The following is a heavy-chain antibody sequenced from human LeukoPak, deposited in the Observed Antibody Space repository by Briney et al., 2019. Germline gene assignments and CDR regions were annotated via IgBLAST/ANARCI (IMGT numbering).Heavy chain of an antibody. D-gene: IGHD3-22*01. CDR1: GGTFSSYA. V-gene: IGHV1-69*13. Sequence: GASVKVPCKASGGTFSSYAISWVRQAPGQGLEWMGGIIPIFGTANYAQKFQGRVTITADESTSTAYMELSSLRSEDTAVYYCARTQSEHYYEQRPFDYWGQGTLVTVSS. J-gene: IGHJ4*02. CDR3: ARTQSEHYYEQRPFDY. CDR2: IIPIFGTA.